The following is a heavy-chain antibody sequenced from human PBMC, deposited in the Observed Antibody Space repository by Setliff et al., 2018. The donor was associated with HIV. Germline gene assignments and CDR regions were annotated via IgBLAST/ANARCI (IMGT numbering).Heavy chain of an antibody. V-gene: IGHV3-66*02. CDR2: IYSDGRT. D-gene: IGHD4-4*01. J-gene: IGHJ3*02. Sequence: PGGSLRLSCVASGFTVSSNSMNWVRQAPGKGLEWVSIIYSDGRTFYADSVKGRFTISRDNSKNTLYVQMNSLRADDTAIYYCVRDLTTIVTRKVFDIWGQGTMVTVSS. CDR1: GFTVSSNS. CDR3: VRDLTTIVTRKVFDI.